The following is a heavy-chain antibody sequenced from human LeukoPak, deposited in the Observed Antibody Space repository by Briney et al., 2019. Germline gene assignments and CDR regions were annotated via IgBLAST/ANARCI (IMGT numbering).Heavy chain of an antibody. CDR2: INHSGSP. CDR3: ARQDLAARFFDS. D-gene: IGHD6-6*01. V-gene: IGHV4-34*01. CDR1: GGSFSASY. Sequence: SETLSLTCAVYGGSFSASYWSWIRQPPGKGLEWIAEINHSGSPKYNPSLKSRVTISVETSKSQFSLRLTSVTAADTAIYYCARQDLAARFFDSWGQGALVIVSS. J-gene: IGHJ4*02.